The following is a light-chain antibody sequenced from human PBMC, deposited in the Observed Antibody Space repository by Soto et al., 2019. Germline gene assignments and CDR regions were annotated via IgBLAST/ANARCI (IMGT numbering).Light chain of an antibody. V-gene: IGKV4-1*01. J-gene: IGKJ5*01. Sequence: DIVMTQSPDSLAVSLGERATINCKSSQGVLYSSNNKNYLAWYQQKPGQPPKLLIYWASTRESGVPDRFSGSGSGTDFTLTISSLQAXXVAVYYCQQFGSSLIAFGQGTRLEIK. CDR2: WAS. CDR1: QGVLYSSNNKNY. CDR3: QQFGSSLIA.